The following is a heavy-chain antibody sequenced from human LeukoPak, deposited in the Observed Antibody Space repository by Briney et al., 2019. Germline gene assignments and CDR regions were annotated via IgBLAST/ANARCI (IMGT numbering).Heavy chain of an antibody. CDR3: TRAITYFYGSVTYDWFES. Sequence: PGGSLRLSCVASGFTFSSYWLHWVRQTPGQGLMGVARIQSDGSTNYTDSVQSRCTIARDNAKNTVYLQMNSLRVDDTAVYFCTRAITYFYGSVTYDWFESWGQGIRVTVSS. D-gene: IGHD3-10*01. CDR1: GFTFSSYW. J-gene: IGHJ5*01. CDR2: IQSDGST. V-gene: IGHV3-74*01.